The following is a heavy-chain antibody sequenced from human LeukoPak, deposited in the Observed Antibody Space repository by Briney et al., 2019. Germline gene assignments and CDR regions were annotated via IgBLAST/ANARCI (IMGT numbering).Heavy chain of an antibody. V-gene: IGHV1-3*01. J-gene: IGHJ4*02. Sequence: ASVKASCKASGYTFTSYVLDWVRQAPGQRLEWMGWINAGNGNTKYSQKFQGRVTITRDTSASTAYMELSSLRSEDTAVYYCARDLGQLGYFDYWGQGTLVTVSS. D-gene: IGHD6-13*01. CDR3: ARDLGQLGYFDY. CDR2: INAGNGNT. CDR1: GYTFTSYV.